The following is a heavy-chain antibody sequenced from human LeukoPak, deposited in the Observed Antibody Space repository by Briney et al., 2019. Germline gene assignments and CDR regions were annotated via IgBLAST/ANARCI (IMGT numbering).Heavy chain of an antibody. CDR3: ARDSERAYYYDSSGYYPADYFDY. D-gene: IGHD3-22*01. CDR2: IIPIFGIA. J-gene: IGHJ4*02. CDR1: GGTFSSYA. Sequence: ASVKVSCKASGGTFSSYAISWVRQAPGQGLEWMGRIIPIFGIANYAQKFQGRVTTTADKSTSTAYMELSSLRSEDTAVYYCARDSERAYYYDSSGYYPADYFDYWGQGTLVTVSS. V-gene: IGHV1-69*04.